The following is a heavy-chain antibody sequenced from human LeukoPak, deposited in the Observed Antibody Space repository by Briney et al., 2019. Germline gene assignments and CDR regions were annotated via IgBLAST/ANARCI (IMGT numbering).Heavy chain of an antibody. V-gene: IGHV7-4-1*02. Sequence: ASVKVSCKASGYTFTSYAMNWERQAPGQGLEWRGWINTNTGNPTYAQGFTGRFVFPLDTSVSTAYLQISSLKAEDTAVYYCARAFPSRVVVVAARAFDSWGQGTLVTVSS. CDR2: INTNTGNP. J-gene: IGHJ4*02. CDR1: GYTFTSYA. CDR3: ARAFPSRVVVVAARAFDS. D-gene: IGHD2-15*01.